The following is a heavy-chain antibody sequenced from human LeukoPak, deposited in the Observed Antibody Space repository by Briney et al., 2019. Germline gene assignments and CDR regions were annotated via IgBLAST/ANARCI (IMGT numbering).Heavy chain of an antibody. CDR1: GYTFSSYA. D-gene: IGHD5-12*01. CDR3: AKDKWIFDY. CDR2: ISGSGGST. Sequence: ASVKVSCKASGYTFSSYAMSWVRQAPGKGLEWVSAISGSGGSTYYADSVMGRFTISRDNSKNTLYLQMNSLRAEDTAVYYCAKDKWIFDYWGQGTLVTVSS. J-gene: IGHJ4*02. V-gene: IGHV3-23*01.